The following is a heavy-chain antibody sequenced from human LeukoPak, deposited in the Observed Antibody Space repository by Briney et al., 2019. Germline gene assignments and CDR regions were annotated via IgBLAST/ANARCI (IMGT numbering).Heavy chain of an antibody. CDR1: GYTLTELS. CDR3: ASVLYCGGDCSSGRYYFDY. J-gene: IGHJ4*02. CDR2: FDPEDGET. D-gene: IGHD2-21*02. Sequence: GASVKVSCKVSGYTLTELSMHWVRQAPGKGLEWMGGFDPEDGETIYAQKFQGRVTMTEDTSTDTAYMDLSSLRSEDTAVYYCASVLYCGGDCSSGRYYFDYWGQGTLVTVSS. V-gene: IGHV1-24*01.